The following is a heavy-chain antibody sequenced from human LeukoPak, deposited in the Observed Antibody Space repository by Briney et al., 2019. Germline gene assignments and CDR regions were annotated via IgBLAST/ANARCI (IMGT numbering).Heavy chain of an antibody. V-gene: IGHV4-61*01. CDR2: IYSSGSS. J-gene: IGHJ4*02. CDR3: AKGGRGMAVPEFEY. CDR1: GGSISSGYYY. Sequence: SETLSLTXTVSGGSISSGYYYWSWLGQPPGKGLEWIGRIYSSGSSNYNPSLESRVTMSIDTSKHQFSLKLTSVAAADTGVYYCAKGGRGMAVPEFEYWGQGALVTVFS. D-gene: IGHD6-19*01.